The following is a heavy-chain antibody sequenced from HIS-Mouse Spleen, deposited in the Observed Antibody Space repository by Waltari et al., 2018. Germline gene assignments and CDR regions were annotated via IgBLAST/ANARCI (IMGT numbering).Heavy chain of an antibody. D-gene: IGHD6-13*01. CDR1: GYSFTSYW. V-gene: IGHV5-51*03. CDR3: ARLRYSSSWLEYFQH. CDR2: IYPGDSDT. J-gene: IGHJ1*01. Sequence: EVQLVQSGAEVKKPGESLKISCKGSGYSFTSYWIGWVRQMPGEGLEWMGIIYPGDSDTRYSPSFQGQVTISADKSISTAYLQWSSLKASDTAMYYCARLRYSSSWLEYFQHWGQGTLVTVSS.